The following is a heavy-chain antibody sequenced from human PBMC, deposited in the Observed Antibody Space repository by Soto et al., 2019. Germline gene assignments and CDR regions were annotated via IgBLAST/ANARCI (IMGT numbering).Heavy chain of an antibody. CDR1: GFRFNDYY. J-gene: IGHJ4*02. D-gene: IGHD6-25*01. V-gene: IGHV3-11*01. Sequence: GGSLRLSCAATGFRFNDYYMTWIRQAPGKGLEWVSYISSGSSTIYYAHSVKGRFTISRDNAKNSLYLQMNSLRAEDTAVYYCATSSGALAASFPYYFDYWGQGTLGTSPQ. CDR2: ISSGSSTI. CDR3: ATSSGALAASFPYYFDY.